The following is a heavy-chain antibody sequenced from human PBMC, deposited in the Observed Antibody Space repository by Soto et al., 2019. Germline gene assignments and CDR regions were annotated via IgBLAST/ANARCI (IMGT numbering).Heavy chain of an antibody. J-gene: IGHJ4*02. CDR2: IYYSGST. Sequence: SETLSPTCIVSGCSISSSSYYCGWIRHPPGKGLEWIGSIYYSGSTYYNPSLKSRVTISVDTSKNQFSLKLSSVTAADTAVYYCARHRYSGYYYVPPFDYWGQGTLVTVS. D-gene: IGHD3-22*01. CDR1: GCSISSSSYY. CDR3: ARHRYSGYYYVPPFDY. V-gene: IGHV4-39*01.